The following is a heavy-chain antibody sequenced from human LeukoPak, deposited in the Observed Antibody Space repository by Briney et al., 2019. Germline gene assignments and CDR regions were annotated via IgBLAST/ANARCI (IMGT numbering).Heavy chain of an antibody. CDR3: ARDWGYSYGYALDY. Sequence: QPGGSLRLSCAASGFTFSSYWMLWVRQAPGEGLVWVSRINSDASSTSYADSVKGRFTISRDNAKNTLYLQMNSLRAEDTAVYYCARDWGYSYGYALDYWGQGTLVTVSS. CDR1: GFTFSSYW. CDR2: INSDASST. D-gene: IGHD5-18*01. V-gene: IGHV3-74*01. J-gene: IGHJ4*02.